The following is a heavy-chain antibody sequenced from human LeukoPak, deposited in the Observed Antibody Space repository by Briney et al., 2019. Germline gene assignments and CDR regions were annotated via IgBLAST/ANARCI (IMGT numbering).Heavy chain of an antibody. D-gene: IGHD2-2*01. CDR3: ARVVVVPAAMLDY. Sequence: TGGSLRLSCAASGFTFSDYYVSWIRQAPGKGLEWLSHISRSSSYTNYADSVKGRFTISRDNAKNSLYLQMNSLRAEDTAVYYCARVVVVPAAMLDYWGQGTLVTVSS. J-gene: IGHJ4*02. V-gene: IGHV3-11*06. CDR2: ISRSSSYT. CDR1: GFTFSDYY.